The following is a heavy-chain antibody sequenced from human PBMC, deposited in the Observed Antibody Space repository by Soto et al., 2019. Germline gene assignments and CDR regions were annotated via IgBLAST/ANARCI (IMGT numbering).Heavy chain of an antibody. V-gene: IGHV4-31*03. D-gene: IGHD2-2*01. Sequence: QVQLQESGPGLVKPSQTLSLTCTVSGGSISSGGYYWSWIRQHPGKGLEWIGYIYYSGSTYYNPSLKSRVTISVDTSKNQFSLKLSSVTAADTAVYYCARAHCSSTSCLIRKAGNWFDPWGQGTLFTVSS. CDR2: IYYSGST. CDR1: GGSISSGGYY. CDR3: ARAHCSSTSCLIRKAGNWFDP. J-gene: IGHJ5*02.